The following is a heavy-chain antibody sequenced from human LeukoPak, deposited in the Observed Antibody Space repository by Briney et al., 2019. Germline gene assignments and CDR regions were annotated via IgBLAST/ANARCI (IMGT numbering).Heavy chain of an antibody. CDR2: ISSSGSTI. V-gene: IGHV3-48*03. CDR3: ARGFFGDCSSTSCRQSYYFDY. Sequence: GGSLRLSCAASGFTFSSYEMNWVRQAPGKGLEWVSYISSSGSTIYYADSVKGRFTISRDNAKNSLYLQMNSLRAEDTAVYYCARGFFGDCSSTSCRQSYYFDYWGQGTLVTVSS. D-gene: IGHD2-2*03. CDR1: GFTFSSYE. J-gene: IGHJ4*02.